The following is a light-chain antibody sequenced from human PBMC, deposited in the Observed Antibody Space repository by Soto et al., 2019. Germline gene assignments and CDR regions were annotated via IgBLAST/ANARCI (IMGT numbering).Light chain of an antibody. CDR3: QQYNNWPFS. CDR1: QSVSSY. Sequence: EIVVTQSPATLSLSPGERATLSCRAIQSVSSYLAWYQQKPGQAPRLLIYHVSIRATGVPARFSGTGSETDFTLTISGLQSEDSAIYFCQQYNNWPFSFGQGTRLEIK. V-gene: IGKV3-15*01. J-gene: IGKJ5*01. CDR2: HVS.